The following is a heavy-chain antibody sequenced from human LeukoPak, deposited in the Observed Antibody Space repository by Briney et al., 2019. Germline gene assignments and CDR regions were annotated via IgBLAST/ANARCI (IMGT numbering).Heavy chain of an antibody. D-gene: IGHD6-19*01. Sequence: SETLSLTCTVSGASISSYYWTWIRQPAGKGLEWIGRMYNSDSPNYNPSLKSRVTMSVDASKNQVSLKLSSVTAADTAVYYCARPVSGSSGWYYNYWGQGTLVTVSS. CDR2: MYNSDSP. CDR1: GASISSYY. J-gene: IGHJ4*02. CDR3: ARPVSGSSGWYYNY. V-gene: IGHV4-4*07.